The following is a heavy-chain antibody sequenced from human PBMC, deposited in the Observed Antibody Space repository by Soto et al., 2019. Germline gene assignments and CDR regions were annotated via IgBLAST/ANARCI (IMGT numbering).Heavy chain of an antibody. CDR2: ISSSGSTI. CDR3: ARDYYDSSGYAGRVDY. Sequence: GGSLRLSCAASGFTVSDYYMSWIRQAPGKGLEWVSYISSSGSTIYYADSVKGRFTISRDNAKNSLYLQMNSLRAEDTAVYYCARDYYDSSGYAGRVDYWGQGTLVTVSS. CDR1: GFTVSDYY. V-gene: IGHV3-11*01. D-gene: IGHD3-22*01. J-gene: IGHJ4*02.